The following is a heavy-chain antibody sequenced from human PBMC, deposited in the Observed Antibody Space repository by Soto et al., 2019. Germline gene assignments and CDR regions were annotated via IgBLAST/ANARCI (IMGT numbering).Heavy chain of an antibody. CDR3: VRVLDSIRYADL. J-gene: IGHJ2*01. V-gene: IGHV4-61*03. Sequence: QVQLQESGPGLVKPSETLSLTCSVSGGSVSNASFYWTWIRQAPGTGMEYIGYIFYTGVTNYNPSRSSRVTISLDTSKNHFSLKLNSMTAADTAVYYCVRVLDSIRYADLWGRGTLVTVSS. CDR2: IFYTGVT. CDR1: GGSVSNASFY. D-gene: IGHD3-22*01.